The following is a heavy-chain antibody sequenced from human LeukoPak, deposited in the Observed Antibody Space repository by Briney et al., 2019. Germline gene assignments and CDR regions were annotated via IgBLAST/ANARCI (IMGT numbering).Heavy chain of an antibody. CDR3: ASPRGEDYGYFDY. CDR1: GFTFSSYW. J-gene: IGHJ4*02. CDR2: IKQDGSEK. Sequence: GGSLRLSCAASGFTFSSYWMSWVRQAPGKGLEWVANIKQDGSEKYYADSVKGRFTISRDNAKNSPYLQMNSLRAEDTAVYYCASPRGEDYGYFDYWGQGTLVTVSS. D-gene: IGHD4-17*01. V-gene: IGHV3-7*01.